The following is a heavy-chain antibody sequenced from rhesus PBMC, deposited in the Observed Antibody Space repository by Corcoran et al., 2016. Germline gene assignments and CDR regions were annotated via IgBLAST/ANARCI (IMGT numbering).Heavy chain of an antibody. CDR2: IHPGYGST. CDR1: GYIFTSYV. J-gene: IGHJ4*01. D-gene: IGHD4-23*01. CDR3: AADRNTYIDY. V-gene: IGHV1-70*01. Sequence: QEQLVQSGAEAKKPGASVTVSCKASGYIFTSYVISWLRQAPEQRFEWMGGIHPGYGSTSYAQKFQSRGAITADMSTSTVYMELSSLRSEDMAVYYCAADRNTYIDYWGQGVLVTVSS.